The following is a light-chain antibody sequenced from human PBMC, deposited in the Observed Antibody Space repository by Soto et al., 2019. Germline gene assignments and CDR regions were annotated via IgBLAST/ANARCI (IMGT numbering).Light chain of an antibody. J-gene: IGKJ1*01. Sequence: DIQMTQSPSAVSASVGDRVTITCLASQSISSWLAWYQQKPGKAPKLLIYKASSLESGVPSRFSGSGSGTEFTLTISSLQPDDFATYYCQQYNSYPWTFGQVTKVDI. CDR1: QSISSW. CDR3: QQYNSYPWT. V-gene: IGKV1-5*03. CDR2: KAS.